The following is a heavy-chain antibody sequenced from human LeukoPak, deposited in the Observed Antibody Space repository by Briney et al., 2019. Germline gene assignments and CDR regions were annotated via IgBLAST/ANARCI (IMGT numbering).Heavy chain of an antibody. CDR2: ISSSGSTI. CDR1: GFTFSDYY. J-gene: IGHJ6*02. Sequence: GSLRLSCAASGFTFSDYYMSWIRQAPGKGLEWVSYISSSGSTIYYADSVKGRFTISRDNAKNSLYLQMNSLRAEDTAVYYCYVWGSYRYNYYGMDVWGQGTTVTVSS. V-gene: IGHV3-11*01. CDR3: YVWGSYRYNYYGMDV. D-gene: IGHD3-16*02.